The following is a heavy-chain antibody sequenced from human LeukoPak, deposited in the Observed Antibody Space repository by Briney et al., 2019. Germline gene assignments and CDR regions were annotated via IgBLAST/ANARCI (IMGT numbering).Heavy chain of an antibody. CDR3: ARDTDIVVVPAAPGY. J-gene: IGHJ4*02. CDR1: GYTFTSYG. V-gene: IGHV1-18*01. Sequence: ASVKVSCKASGYTFTSYGTSWVRQAPGQGLEWMGWISAYNGNTNYAQKLQGRVTMTTDTSTSTAYMELRSLRSDDTAVYYCARDTDIVVVPAAPGYWGQGTLVTVSS. CDR2: ISAYNGNT. D-gene: IGHD2-2*01.